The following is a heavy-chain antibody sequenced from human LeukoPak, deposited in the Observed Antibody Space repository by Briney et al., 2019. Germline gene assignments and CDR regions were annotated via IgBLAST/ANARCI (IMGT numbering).Heavy chain of an antibody. CDR1: GFTFNNYG. CDR2: ISGDGRHK. D-gene: IGHD6-13*01. V-gene: IGHV3-30*18. CDR3: AKDRETTASGTFDY. Sequence: PGRSLRLSCAASGFTFNNYGIHYVRQAPGKGLEWVAVISGDGRHKNYADSVKGRFTISRDNSNNTLYLQMNSLRVEDTGVYYCAKDRETTASGTFDYWGQGTLVTVSS. J-gene: IGHJ4*02.